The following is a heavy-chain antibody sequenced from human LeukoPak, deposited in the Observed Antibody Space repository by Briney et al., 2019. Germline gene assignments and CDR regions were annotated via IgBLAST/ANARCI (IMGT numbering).Heavy chain of an antibody. CDR1: GFTVSSNY. CDR2: IYSGGST. CDR3: AKDFIVVVPAARAPLDY. V-gene: IGHV3-53*05. Sequence: GGSLRLSCAASGFTVSSNYMSWVRQAPGKGLEWVSVIYSGGSTYYADSVKGRFTISRDNSKNTLYLQMNSLRAEDTAVYYCAKDFIVVVPAARAPLDYWGQGTLVTVSS. D-gene: IGHD2-2*01. J-gene: IGHJ4*02.